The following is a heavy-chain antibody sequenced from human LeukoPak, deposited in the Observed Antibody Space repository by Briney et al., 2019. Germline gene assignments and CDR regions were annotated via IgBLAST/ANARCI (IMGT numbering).Heavy chain of an antibody. Sequence: SETLSLTCTVSGYSISSGYYWGWIRQPPGKGLEWIGSIYHSGSTYYNPSLKSRVTISVDTSKNQFSLKLSSVTAADTAVYYCARDLEQWLALDYWGQGTLVTVSS. CDR3: ARDLEQWLALDY. V-gene: IGHV4-38-2*02. D-gene: IGHD6-19*01. J-gene: IGHJ4*02. CDR2: IYHSGST. CDR1: GYSISSGYY.